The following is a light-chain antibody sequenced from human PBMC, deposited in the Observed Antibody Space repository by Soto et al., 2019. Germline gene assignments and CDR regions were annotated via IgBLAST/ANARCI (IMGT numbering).Light chain of an antibody. J-gene: IGLJ1*01. Sequence: QSALTQPASVSGSPGQSITISCTGTSSDVGGYKYVSWYQQHPGKAPKLMISEVSNRPSGVSNRFSGSKSGNTASLTISGLQAEDEADYYCSSYTSSSTLGVFGTGTKLTVL. CDR1: SSDVGGYKY. CDR3: SSYTSSSTLGV. CDR2: EVS. V-gene: IGLV2-14*01.